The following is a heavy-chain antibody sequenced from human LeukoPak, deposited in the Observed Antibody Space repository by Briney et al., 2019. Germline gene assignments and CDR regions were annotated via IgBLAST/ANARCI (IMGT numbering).Heavy chain of an antibody. D-gene: IGHD3-10*01. J-gene: IGHJ4*02. V-gene: IGHV3-11*04. Sequence: PGGSLRLSCAASGFTFSDYYMSWIRQAPGKGLEWVSYISSSGSTIYYADSVKGRFTISRDNAKNSLYLQMNSLRAEDTAVYYCATYYYGSGSSTKVDYWGQGTLVTVSS. CDR1: GFTFSDYY. CDR2: ISSSGSTI. CDR3: ATYYYGSGSSTKVDY.